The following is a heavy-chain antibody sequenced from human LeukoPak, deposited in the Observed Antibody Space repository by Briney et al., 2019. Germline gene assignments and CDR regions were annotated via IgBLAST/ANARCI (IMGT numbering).Heavy chain of an antibody. CDR3: ARTEYYYDSGTTADYYYYYMDV. CDR2: IYPGDSDT. V-gene: IGHV5-51*01. D-gene: IGHD3-10*01. J-gene: IGHJ6*03. Sequence: GESLKISCKGSGYSFTSYWIGWVRQMPGKGLEWMGIIYPGDSDTRYSPSFQGQVTISADKSISTAYLQWSSLKASDTAMYYCARTEYYYDSGTTADYYYYYMDVWGKGTTVTISS. CDR1: GYSFTSYW.